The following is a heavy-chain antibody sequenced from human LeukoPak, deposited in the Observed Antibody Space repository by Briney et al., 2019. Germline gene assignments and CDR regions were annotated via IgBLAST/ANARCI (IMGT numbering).Heavy chain of an antibody. J-gene: IGHJ4*02. CDR1: GYTLTGYY. V-gene: IGHV1-2*02. CDR2: INPNSGGT. D-gene: IGHD3-10*01. Sequence: ASVKVSCKASGYTLTGYYMHWVRQAPGQGLEWMGWINPNSGGTNYAQKFQGRVTMTRDTSISTAYMELSRLRSDDTAVYYCARGWSYYGSGSYKFDYWGQGTLVTVSS. CDR3: ARGWSYYGSGSYKFDY.